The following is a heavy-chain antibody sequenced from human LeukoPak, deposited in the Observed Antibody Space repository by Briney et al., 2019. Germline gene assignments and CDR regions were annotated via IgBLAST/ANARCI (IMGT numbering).Heavy chain of an antibody. V-gene: IGHV3-30*03. CDR2: ISYDGSNK. Sequence: PGGSLRLSCAASGFTFSSYGMHWVRQAPGKGLEWVAVISYDGSNKYYADSVKGRFTISRDNSKNTLYLQMNSLRAEDTAVYYCARDPRITMIVVGLGAFDIWGQGTMVTVSS. D-gene: IGHD3-22*01. CDR3: ARDPRITMIVVGLGAFDI. CDR1: GFTFSSYG. J-gene: IGHJ3*02.